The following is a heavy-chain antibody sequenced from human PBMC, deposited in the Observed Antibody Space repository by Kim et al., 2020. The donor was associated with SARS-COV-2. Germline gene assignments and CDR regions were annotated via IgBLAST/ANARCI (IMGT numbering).Heavy chain of an antibody. D-gene: IGHD3-10*01. CDR3: ARTITMVRGPFDY. Sequence: RYSPSFQGQVTISADKSFSTAYLQWSSLKASDTAMYYCARTITMVRGPFDYWGQGTLVTVSS. J-gene: IGHJ4*02. V-gene: IGHV5-51*01.